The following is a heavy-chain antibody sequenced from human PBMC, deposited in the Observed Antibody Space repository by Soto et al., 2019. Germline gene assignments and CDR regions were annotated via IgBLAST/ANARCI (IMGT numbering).Heavy chain of an antibody. Sequence: QVQLVQSGAEVKKPGSSVKVSCKASGGTFSSYAISWVRQAPGQGLEWMGGIIPIFGTANYAQKFQGRVTLPLGKETNPKKFRGRARIPGDEPTSTANRERSSLRSEDRAVYYGARNTRNVVSSGRGSAPGGQEPLVTVPS. D-gene: IGHD3-10*01. CDR1: GGTFSSYA. CDR2: IIPIFGTA. V-gene: IGHV1-69*01. J-gene: IGHJ5*02. CDR3: ARNTRNVVSSGRGSAP.